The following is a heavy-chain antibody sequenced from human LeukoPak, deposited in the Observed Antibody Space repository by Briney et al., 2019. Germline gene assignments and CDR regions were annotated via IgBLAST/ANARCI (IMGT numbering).Heavy chain of an antibody. J-gene: IGHJ5*02. CDR1: GYTFTGYY. CDR3: ARAEDYGDYWFDP. CDR2: INPNSGGT. V-gene: IGHV1-2*02. Sequence: ASVTVSCKASGYTFTGYYMHWVRQAPGQGLEWMGWINPNSGGTNYAQKFQGRGTMTRDTSISTAYMELSRLRSDDTAVYYCARAEDYGDYWFDPWGQGTLVTVSS. D-gene: IGHD4-17*01.